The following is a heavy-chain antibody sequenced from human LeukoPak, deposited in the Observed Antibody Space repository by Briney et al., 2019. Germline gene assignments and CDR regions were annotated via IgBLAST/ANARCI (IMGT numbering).Heavy chain of an antibody. CDR2: IYPGDSDT. D-gene: IGHD4-17*01. CDR3: ARRGTGGYGDFGYFDL. CDR1: GYSFTSYW. V-gene: IGHV5-51*01. Sequence: GESLKISCKGSGYSFTSYWIGWVRQMPGKGLEWMGIIYPGDSDTRYSPSFQGQVTISADKSISTAYLQWSSLKASDTAMYYCARRGTGGYGDFGYFDLWGRGTLVTVSS. J-gene: IGHJ2*01.